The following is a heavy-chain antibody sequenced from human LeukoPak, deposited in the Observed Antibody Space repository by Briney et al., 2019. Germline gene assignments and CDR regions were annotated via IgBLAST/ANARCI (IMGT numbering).Heavy chain of an antibody. CDR1: GGSISSYY. J-gene: IGHJ3*02. CDR3: ARSGCTSCRGPPNDAFDI. Sequence: SETLSLTCTVSGGSISSYYWSWIRQPPGKGLEWIGYIYYSGSTNYNPSLKSRVTISVDTSKNQFSLKLSSVTAADTAAYYCARSGCTSCRGPPNDAFDIWGQGTMVTVSS. CDR2: IYYSGST. D-gene: IGHD2-2*01. V-gene: IGHV4-59*01.